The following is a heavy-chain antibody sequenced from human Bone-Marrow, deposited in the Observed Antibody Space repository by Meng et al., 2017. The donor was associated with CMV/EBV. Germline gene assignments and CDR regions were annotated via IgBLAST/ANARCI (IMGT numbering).Heavy chain of an antibody. J-gene: IGHJ6*01. CDR1: GASVSSGTYF. V-gene: IGHV4-39*06. Sequence: SETLSLTCTVSGASVSSGTYFWDWIRQPSGKGLEWIGSISYGGRIYYNSSLMSRVSIFEDMSRSQFTLRLSSVTAADTAIYYCARIFPSDYYKYTMDVWGQGTSVTVSS. D-gene: IGHD2-21*02. CDR3: ARIFPSDYYKYTMDV. CDR2: ISYGGRI.